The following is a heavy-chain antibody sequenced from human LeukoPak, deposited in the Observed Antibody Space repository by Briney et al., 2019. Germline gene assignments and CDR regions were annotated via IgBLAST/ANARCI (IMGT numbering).Heavy chain of an antibody. CDR3: ARDRLRLAASGPWYYYYGMDV. V-gene: IGHV3-30-3*01. D-gene: IGHD6-13*01. Sequence: GGSLRLSCVASGFTFSSYAMHWVRQAPGKGLEWVAVISYDGSNKYYADSVKGRFTISRGNSKNTLYLQMNSLRAEDTAVYYCARDRLRLAASGPWYYYYGMDVWGQGTTVTVSS. CDR1: GFTFSSYA. CDR2: ISYDGSNK. J-gene: IGHJ6*02.